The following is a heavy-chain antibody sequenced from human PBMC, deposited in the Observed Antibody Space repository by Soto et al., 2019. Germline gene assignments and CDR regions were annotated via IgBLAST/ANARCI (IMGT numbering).Heavy chain of an antibody. CDR1: GFTFSSYS. CDR2: ISSSSSYI. V-gene: IGHV3-21*01. Sequence: GGSLRLSCAASGFTFSSYSMNWVRQAPGKGLEWVSSISSSSSYIYYADSVKGRFTISRDNAKNSLYLQMNSLRAEDTAVYYCARDRGWLQNACFDYWGQGTRVSVAS. D-gene: IGHD5-12*01. CDR3: ARDRGWLQNACFDY. J-gene: IGHJ4*02.